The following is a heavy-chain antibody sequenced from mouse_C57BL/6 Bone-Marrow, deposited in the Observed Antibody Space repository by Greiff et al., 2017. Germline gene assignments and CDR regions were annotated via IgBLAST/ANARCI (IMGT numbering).Heavy chain of an antibody. CDR1: GYAFSSSW. V-gene: IGHV1-82*01. J-gene: IGHJ2*01. Sequence: VKLMESGPELVKPGASVKISCKASGYAFSSSWMNWVKQRPGQGLEWIGRIYPGDGDTNYNGKFKGKATLTADKSSSTAYMQLSSLTSEDSAVYFCALYYPYFDYWGQGTTLTVSS. D-gene: IGHD1-1*01. CDR3: ALYYPYFDY. CDR2: IYPGDGDT.